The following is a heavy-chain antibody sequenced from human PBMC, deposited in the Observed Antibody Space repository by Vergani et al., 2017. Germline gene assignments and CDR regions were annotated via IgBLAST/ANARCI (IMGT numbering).Heavy chain of an antibody. Sequence: EVQLVQSGAEVKKPGESLKISCKGSGYSFTSYWIVWVRQMPGKGLEWMGIIYPGDSDTRYSPSFQGHVTISADKSISTAYLQWSSLKASDTAMYYCARSAIGYCSSTSCSGGAFDIWGQGTMVTVSS. CDR1: GYSFTSYW. V-gene: IGHV5-51*01. CDR2: IYPGDSDT. D-gene: IGHD2-2*01. CDR3: ARSAIGYCSSTSCSGGAFDI. J-gene: IGHJ3*02.